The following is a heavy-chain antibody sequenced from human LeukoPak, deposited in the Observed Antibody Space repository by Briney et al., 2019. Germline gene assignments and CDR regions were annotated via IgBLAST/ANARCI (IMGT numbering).Heavy chain of an antibody. J-gene: IGHJ5*02. CDR3: AREGQIFQRYYYLNP. V-gene: IGHV1-8*01. D-gene: IGHD3-22*01. CDR1: GYTFTSYD. CDR2: MNPNSGNT. Sequence: GASVKVSCKTSGYTFTSYDINWVRQATGQGLEWMGWMNPNSGNTFYAQKFQGRVTMTSYTSTGTAYMELSRLRSDDTAVYYCAREGQIFQRYYYLNPWGQGTLVTVSS.